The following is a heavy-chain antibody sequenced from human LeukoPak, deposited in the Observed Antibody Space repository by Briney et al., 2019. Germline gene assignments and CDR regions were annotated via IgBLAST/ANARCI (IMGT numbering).Heavy chain of an antibody. CDR2: ISYDGNNK. Sequence: PGGSLRLSCAASGFTFSSYDMHWVRQAPGKGLEWVAIISYDGNNKYCADSVKGRFTISRDNSKNTLYLQMNTLRVEDTAVYYCAKRNGFWGQGTLVTVSS. CDR3: AKRNGF. D-gene: IGHD1-1*01. CDR1: GFTFSSYD. J-gene: IGHJ4*02. V-gene: IGHV3-30*18.